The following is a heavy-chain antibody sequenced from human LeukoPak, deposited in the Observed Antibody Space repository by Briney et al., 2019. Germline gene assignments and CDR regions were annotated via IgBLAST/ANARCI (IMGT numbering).Heavy chain of an antibody. J-gene: IGHJ4*02. CDR3: ARAAYCGGDCYTFDY. D-gene: IGHD2-21*01. CDR2: IIPIFGTA. Sequence: ASVKVSCKASGGTFSSYAISWVRQAPGQGLEWMGGIIPIFGTANYAQKFQGRVTITADESTSTAYMELRSLRSEDTAVYYCARAAYCGGDCYTFDYWGQGTLVTVSS. V-gene: IGHV1-69*13. CDR1: GGTFSSYA.